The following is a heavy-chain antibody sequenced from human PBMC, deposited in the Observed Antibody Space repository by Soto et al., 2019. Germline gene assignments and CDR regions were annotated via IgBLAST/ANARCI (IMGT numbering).Heavy chain of an antibody. Sequence: ASVKVSCKASGYTFSAYYNHWVRQAPGQGLEWMGRISAYKGNKNYAQKLQGRVTMTTDTSTGTAYMELRSLRSDDTAVYYCARDSSGFDYWGQGTLVTVSS. D-gene: IGHD6-19*01. V-gene: IGHV1-18*01. CDR2: ISAYKGNK. CDR1: GYTFSAYY. CDR3: ARDSSGFDY. J-gene: IGHJ4*02.